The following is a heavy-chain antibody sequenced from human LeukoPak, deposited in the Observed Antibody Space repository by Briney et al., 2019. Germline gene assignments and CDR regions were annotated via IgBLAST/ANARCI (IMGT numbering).Heavy chain of an antibody. Sequence: GDSLRLSCAASGYTFSPYSMNWVRQAPGKGLEWVANIKEDGSEKYYVDSVKGRFTISRDNAKNSLCLQMNSLRAKDTAIYYCVRSGGYWGQGTLVTVSS. CDR3: VRSGGY. CDR1: GYTFSPYS. J-gene: IGHJ4*02. D-gene: IGHD1-26*01. CDR2: IKEDGSEK. V-gene: IGHV3-7*05.